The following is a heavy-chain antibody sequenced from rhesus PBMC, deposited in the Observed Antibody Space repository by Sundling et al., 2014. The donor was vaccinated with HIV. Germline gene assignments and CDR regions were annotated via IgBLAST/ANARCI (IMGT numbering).Heavy chain of an antibody. V-gene: IGHV3-136*01. Sequence: EVRLVESGGGLVQPGGSLRLSCAVSGFTFSSYGMSWVRQAPGKGLEWVSSISSASSYIYYADSVKGRFTISRDNAKNSLSLQMNSLRAEDTAVYYCTRSIAAGHFDYWGQGVLVTVSS. D-gene: IGHD6-25*01. CDR2: ISSASSYI. CDR1: GFTFSSYG. CDR3: TRSIAAGHFDY. J-gene: IGHJ4*01.